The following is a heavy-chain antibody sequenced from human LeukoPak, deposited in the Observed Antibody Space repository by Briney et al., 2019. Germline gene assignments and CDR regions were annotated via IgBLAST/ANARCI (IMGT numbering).Heavy chain of an antibody. J-gene: IGHJ4*02. CDR1: GYTFTGYY. V-gene: IGHV1-2*02. Sequence: ASVKVSCKASGYTFTGYYMHWVRQAPGQGLDWMGWINPNSGGTIYAQKFQGRVTVTRDTSISTAYMELSRLRSDDTAVYFCARDIPEDYDSSGPLPFDFWGQGTQVTVSS. D-gene: IGHD3-22*01. CDR2: INPNSGGT. CDR3: ARDIPEDYDSSGPLPFDF.